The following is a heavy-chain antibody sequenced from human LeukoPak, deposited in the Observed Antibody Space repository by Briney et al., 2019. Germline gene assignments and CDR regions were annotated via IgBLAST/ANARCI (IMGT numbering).Heavy chain of an antibody. Sequence: GESLKISCKGSGYSFTSYWIGWVRQMPGKGLEWMGIIYPGDSATRYSPSFQGQVTISADTSISTAHLQWSSLKASDTAIYYCAKTFSAYYYYMDVWGKGTTVTVSS. J-gene: IGHJ6*03. CDR1: GYSFTSYW. CDR2: IYPGDSAT. CDR3: AKTFSAYYYYMDV. V-gene: IGHV5-51*01.